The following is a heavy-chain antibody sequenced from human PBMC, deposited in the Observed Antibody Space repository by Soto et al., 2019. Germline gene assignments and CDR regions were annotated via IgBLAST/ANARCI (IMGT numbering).Heavy chain of an antibody. CDR1: GAFITYYY. Sequence: SETLSLTCAVSGAFITYYYWNWIHQPPGRGIKWIVSFSSTGITVSHPSLRTLVTISLDTFNNQFSLTLNSFTSAHTSVYYCARGGGSPYHNHEFDFWGEGTLVSVS. V-gene: IGHV4-4*08. CDR2: FSSTGIT. D-gene: IGHD6-13*01. CDR3: ARGGGSPYHNHEFDF. J-gene: IGHJ4*02.